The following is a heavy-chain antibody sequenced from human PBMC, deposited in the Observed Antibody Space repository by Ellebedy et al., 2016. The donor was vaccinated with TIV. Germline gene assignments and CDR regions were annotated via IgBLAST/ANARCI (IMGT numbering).Heavy chain of an antibody. CDR2: IIPIFGTA. D-gene: IGHD5-12*01. CDR1: GGTFNNYA. Sequence: AASVKVSCKASGGTFNNYAISWVRQAPGQGLEWMGGIIPIFGTANYAQKFRGRVTITADESTSAAYMDLSSLRYEDTDVYYCARAESGGYAWDYWGQGTLVTVSS. V-gene: IGHV1-69*13. CDR3: ARAESGGYAWDY. J-gene: IGHJ4*02.